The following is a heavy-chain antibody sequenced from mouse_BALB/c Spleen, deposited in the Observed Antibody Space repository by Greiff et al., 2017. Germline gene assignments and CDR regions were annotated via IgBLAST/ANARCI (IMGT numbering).Heavy chain of an antibody. CDR1: GFSLTSYG. Sequence: QVQLQQSGPGLVAPSQSLSITCTVSGFSLTSYGVHWVRQPPGKGLEWLGVIWAGGSTNYNSALMSRLSISKDNSKSQVFLKMNSLQTDDTAMYYCAVGSSYGFAYWGQGTLVTVSA. CDR2: IWAGGST. V-gene: IGHV2-9*02. J-gene: IGHJ3*01. CDR3: AVGSSYGFAY. D-gene: IGHD1-1*01.